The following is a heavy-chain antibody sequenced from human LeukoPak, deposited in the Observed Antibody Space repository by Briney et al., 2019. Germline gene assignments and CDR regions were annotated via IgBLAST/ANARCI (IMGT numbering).Heavy chain of an antibody. D-gene: IGHD1-1*01. CDR2: IIPIFGTA. Sequence: ASVKVSCKASGGTFSSYAISWVRQAPGQGLEWMGGIIPIFGTANYAQKFQGRVTITADESTSTAYMELCSLRSEDTAVYYCASTTGTMYYFDYWGQGTLVTVSS. CDR1: GGTFSSYA. J-gene: IGHJ4*02. V-gene: IGHV1-69*01. CDR3: ASTTGTMYYFDY.